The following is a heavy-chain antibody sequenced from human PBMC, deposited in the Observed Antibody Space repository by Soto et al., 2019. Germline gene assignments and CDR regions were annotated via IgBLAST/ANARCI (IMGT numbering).Heavy chain of an antibody. CDR3: ARRVFGDYLDS. V-gene: IGHV4-39*01. Sequence: PSETLSLTCSFSGCSSITTSYYWGWIRQPPGKGLESIGSIYYTGSTYYSPSLKSRVTMSIDTSKNQFSLNLSSVTAADTAVYYCARRVFGDYLDSWGQGALVTVSS. J-gene: IGHJ4*02. D-gene: IGHD4-17*01. CDR1: GCSSITTSYY. CDR2: IYYTGST.